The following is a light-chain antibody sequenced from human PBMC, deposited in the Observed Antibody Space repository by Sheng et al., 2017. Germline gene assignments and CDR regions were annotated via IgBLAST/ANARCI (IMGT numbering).Light chain of an antibody. CDR2: RNS. Sequence: QSVLTQPPSASGTPGQTVTISCSGSSSNIGSDYVYWYQQLPGRAPKILIYRNSERPSGVPDRFSGSKSGTSASLAISGLQSEDEADYYCASWDDSLNGFYVFGTGTKVTVL. CDR3: ASWDDSLNGFYV. V-gene: IGLV1-47*01. CDR1: SSNIGSDY. J-gene: IGLJ1*01.